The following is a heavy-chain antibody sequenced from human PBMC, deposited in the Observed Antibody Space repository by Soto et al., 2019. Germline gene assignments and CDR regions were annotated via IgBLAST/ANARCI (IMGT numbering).Heavy chain of an antibody. J-gene: IGHJ4*02. V-gene: IGHV4-59*08. CDR2: IYYSGST. D-gene: IGHD6-19*01. Sequence: PSETLSLTCTVSGGSLSSYYWSWIRQPPGKGLEWIGYIYYSGSTNYNPSLKSRVTISVDTSKNQFSLKLSSVTAADTAVYYCASILYSSGWYYFDYWGQGTLVTVSS. CDR1: GGSLSSYY. CDR3: ASILYSSGWYYFDY.